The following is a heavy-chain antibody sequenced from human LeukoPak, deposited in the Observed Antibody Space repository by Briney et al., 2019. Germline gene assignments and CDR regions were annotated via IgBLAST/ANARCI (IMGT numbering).Heavy chain of an antibody. CDR1: GGSISSYY. CDR3: ARENEVGDGYNSPYYFDY. Sequence: SETLSLTCTVSGGSISSYYWSWIRQPPGKGLEWIGYIYYSGSTNYNPSLKSRVTISVDTSKNQFSLKLSSVTAADTAVYYCARENEVGDGYNSPYYFDYWGQGTLVTVSS. CDR2: IYYSGST. V-gene: IGHV4-59*12. D-gene: IGHD5-24*01. J-gene: IGHJ4*02.